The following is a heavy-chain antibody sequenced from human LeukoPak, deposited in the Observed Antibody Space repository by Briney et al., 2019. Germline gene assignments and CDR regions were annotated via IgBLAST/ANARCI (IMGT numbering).Heavy chain of an antibody. D-gene: IGHD4-17*01. J-gene: IGHJ4*02. CDR2: IYSGGNT. CDR3: ARRAGEYSHPYDY. Sequence: GGSLRLSCAASAFTFSSYGMHWVRQAPGKGLEWVSFIYSGGNTHYSDSVKGRFTISRDNSKNTLYLQMNSLRAEDTAVYYCARRAGEYSHPYDYWGQGTLVTVSS. V-gene: IGHV3-53*01. CDR1: AFTFSSYG.